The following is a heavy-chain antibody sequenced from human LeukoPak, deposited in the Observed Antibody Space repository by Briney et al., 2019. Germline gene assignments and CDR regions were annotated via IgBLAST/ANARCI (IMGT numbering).Heavy chain of an antibody. Sequence: PGGSLRLSCAASGFTFSSYWMSWFRQAPGKGLECVANIKEDGSEKYYVDSVKGRFTISRDNAKNSLYLQMNSLRAEDTAIYYCARATASNWFDPWGQGTLVTVSS. CDR3: ARATASNWFDP. V-gene: IGHV3-7*01. CDR1: GFTFSSYW. J-gene: IGHJ5*02. D-gene: IGHD5-18*01. CDR2: IKEDGSEK.